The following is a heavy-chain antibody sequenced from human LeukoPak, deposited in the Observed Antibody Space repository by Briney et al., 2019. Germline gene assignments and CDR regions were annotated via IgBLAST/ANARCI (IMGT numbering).Heavy chain of an antibody. CDR2: ISAYNGNT. D-gene: IGHD2-21*02. CDR1: GYTFTGYY. V-gene: IGHV1-18*04. J-gene: IGHJ4*02. Sequence: GASVNVSCKASGYTFTGYYMHWVRQAPGQGLEWMGWISAYNGNTNYAQKLQGRVTMTTDTSTSTAYMELRSLRSDDTAVYYCARDMVVTARRGDYWGQGTLVTVSS. CDR3: ARDMVVTARRGDY.